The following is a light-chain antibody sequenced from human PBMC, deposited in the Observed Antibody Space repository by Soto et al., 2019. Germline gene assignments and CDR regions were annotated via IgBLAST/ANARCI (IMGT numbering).Light chain of an antibody. CDR1: QTVSSSF. J-gene: IGKJ4*01. Sequence: EVVLTQSPGTLSLSPGERATLSCRTSQTVSSSFLAWYQQKPGQAPRLLMFDASNRATDIPDRFSGSGSGTDFTLTISRLEPEDFAVFYCQQYGSSPLTFGGGTKVDIK. CDR2: DAS. CDR3: QQYGSSPLT. V-gene: IGKV3-20*01.